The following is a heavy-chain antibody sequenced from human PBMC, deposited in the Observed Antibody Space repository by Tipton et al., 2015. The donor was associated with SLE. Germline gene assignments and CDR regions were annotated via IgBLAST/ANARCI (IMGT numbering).Heavy chain of an antibody. CDR1: GGSISSVNYY. CDR3: AREWGWQLYNTFDM. J-gene: IGHJ3*02. Sequence: TLSLTCTVSGGSISSVNYYWSWLRQPAGKGLECIGRIHTSGSTNYNPSLKSRVTMSVDTSKNQVSLKLSSVTAADTALYYCAREWGWQLYNTFDMWGQGTMVTVSS. CDR2: IHTSGST. V-gene: IGHV4-61*02. D-gene: IGHD6-13*01.